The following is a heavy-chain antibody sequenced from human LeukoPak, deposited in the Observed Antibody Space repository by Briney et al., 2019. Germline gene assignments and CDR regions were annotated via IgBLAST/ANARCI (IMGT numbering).Heavy chain of an antibody. J-gene: IGHJ4*02. V-gene: IGHV3-20*01. CDR2: INWNGATT. Sequence: PRGCLTLSCAVFASTLDAYGMGWVSPAPGKGLEWVSGINWNGATTGYAASVKGPFTISRDNPKHSLYRQMNRLRAERTVMFDCGRDDGGDLGVVPDVSWFGELFECDYLGEGRLVTLSS. D-gene: IGHD3-10*01. CDR1: ASTLDAYG. CDR3: GRDDGGDLGVVPDVSWFGELFECDY.